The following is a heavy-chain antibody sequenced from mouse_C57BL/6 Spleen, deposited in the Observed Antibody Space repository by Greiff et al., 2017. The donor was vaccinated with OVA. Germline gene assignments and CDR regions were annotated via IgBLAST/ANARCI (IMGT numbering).Heavy chain of an antibody. CDR2: IHPNSGST. CDR1: GYTFTSYW. J-gene: IGHJ2*01. D-gene: IGHD1-1*01. CDR3: ARPVFTTVVAAGE. V-gene: IGHV1-64*01. Sequence: QVHVKQPGAELVKPGASVKLSCKASGYTFTSYWMHWVKQRPGQGLEWIGMIHPNSGSTNYNEKFKSKATLTVDKSSSTAYMQLSSLTSEDSAVYYCARPVFTTVVAAGEWGQGTTLTVSS.